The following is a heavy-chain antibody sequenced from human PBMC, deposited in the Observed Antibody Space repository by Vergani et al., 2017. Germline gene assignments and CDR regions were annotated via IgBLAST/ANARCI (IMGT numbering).Heavy chain of an antibody. V-gene: IGHV4-34*01. Sequence: QVQLQQWGAGLLKPSETLSLTCAVYGGSFSGYYWSWIRQPPGKGLEWIGEINHSGSTNYNPSLKSRVTISVDTSKNQFSLKLSSVTAADTAVYYCARCHYYDSSGYSYGGQGTLVTVSS. CDR1: GGSFSGYY. J-gene: IGHJ4*02. D-gene: IGHD3-22*01. CDR2: INHSGST. CDR3: ARCHYYDSSGYSY.